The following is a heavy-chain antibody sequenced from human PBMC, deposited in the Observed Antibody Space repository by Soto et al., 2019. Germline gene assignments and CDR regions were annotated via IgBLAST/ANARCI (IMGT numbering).Heavy chain of an antibody. CDR2: IMPIFRAP. Sequence: QVQLVQSGAEVKKPGSSVKVSCKASGGALSDYAFSWVRQAPGQGLEWRGGIMPIFRAPDYAKKFQGRVTITAYEFTRTAYMGTNSLRSEDTAVYYWASWLKGPDIVNYYYGMDVWGQGTTVTVS. J-gene: IGHJ6*02. CDR3: ASWLKGPDIVNYYYGMDV. D-gene: IGHD3-16*02. CDR1: GGALSDYA. V-gene: IGHV1-69*12.